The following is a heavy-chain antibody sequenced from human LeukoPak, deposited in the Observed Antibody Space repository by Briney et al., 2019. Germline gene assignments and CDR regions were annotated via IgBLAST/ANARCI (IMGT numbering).Heavy chain of an antibody. Sequence: GGSLSLSCAASGFTFSSYGMHWVRQAPGKGLEWVAVIWYDGSNKYYADSVKGRFTISRDNSKNTLYLQMNSLRAEDTAVYYCARDDPYSSSWYAFRHWGQGTLVTVSS. V-gene: IGHV3-33*01. CDR1: GFTFSSYG. CDR2: IWYDGSNK. J-gene: IGHJ4*02. D-gene: IGHD6-13*01. CDR3: ARDDPYSSSWYAFRH.